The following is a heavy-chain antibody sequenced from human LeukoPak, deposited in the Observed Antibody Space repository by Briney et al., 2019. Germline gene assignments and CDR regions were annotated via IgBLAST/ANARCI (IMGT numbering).Heavy chain of an antibody. Sequence: ASVKVSCKASGYTFISYGITWVRQAPGQGLEWMGWVSAYNGNTNYAQKLQGRVTTTTDTSTTTAYMELGSLRSDDTAVYYCARVDSSGLEFDYWGQGTLVTVSS. D-gene: IGHD6-19*01. J-gene: IGHJ4*02. CDR1: GYTFISYG. V-gene: IGHV1-18*01. CDR2: VSAYNGNT. CDR3: ARVDSSGLEFDY.